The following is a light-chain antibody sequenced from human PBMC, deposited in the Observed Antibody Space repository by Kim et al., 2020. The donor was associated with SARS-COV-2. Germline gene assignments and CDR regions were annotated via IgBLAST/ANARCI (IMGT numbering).Light chain of an antibody. CDR2: GAS. Sequence: SPGERATLACRASQSVSSSYLAWYQQKPGQAPRLRIYGASSRATGIPDRFSGSGSGTDFTLTISRLEPEDFAVYYCQQYGSSLRTFGQGTKVDIK. J-gene: IGKJ1*01. V-gene: IGKV3-20*01. CDR3: QQYGSSLRT. CDR1: QSVSSSY.